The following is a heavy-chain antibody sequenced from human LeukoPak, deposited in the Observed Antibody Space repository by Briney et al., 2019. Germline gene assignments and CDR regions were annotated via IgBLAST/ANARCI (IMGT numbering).Heavy chain of an antibody. CDR2: ISSSSSTI. J-gene: IGHJ4*02. V-gene: IGHV3-48*04. D-gene: IGHD6-19*01. CDR1: GFTFSSYS. Sequence: GSLRLSCAASGFTFSSYSMNWVRQAPGKGLEWVSYISSSSSTIYYADSVKGRFTISRDNAKNSLYLQMNSLRAEDTAVYYCASSSWLLYFDYWGQGTLVTVSS. CDR3: ASSSWLLYFDY.